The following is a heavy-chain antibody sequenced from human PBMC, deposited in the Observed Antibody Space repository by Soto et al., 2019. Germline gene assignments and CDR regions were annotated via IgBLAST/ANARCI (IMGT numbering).Heavy chain of an antibody. D-gene: IGHD3-10*01. CDR3: ARDLSSGRGMDA. V-gene: IGHV1-69*13. CDR1: GGTFSSYA. CDR2: IIPIFGTA. J-gene: IGHJ6*02. Sequence: GASVKVSCKASGGTFSSYAISWVRQAPGQGLEWMGGIIPIFGTANCAQKFQGRVTITADESTSTAYMELSSLRSEDTAVYYCARDLSSGRGMDAWGQGTTVTVSS.